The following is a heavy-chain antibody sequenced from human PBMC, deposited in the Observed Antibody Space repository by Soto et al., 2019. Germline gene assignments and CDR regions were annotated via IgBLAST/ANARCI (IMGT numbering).Heavy chain of an antibody. CDR1: SGSISSSNW. J-gene: IGHJ6*03. CDR3: ARELTVSYMDV. CDR2: IYHSGST. V-gene: IGHV4-4*02. D-gene: IGHD3-16*01. Sequence: SETLSLTCAVSSGSISSSNWWSWVRQPPGKGLEWIGEIYHSGSTNYNPPLKSRVTISVDKSKNQFSLKLSSVTAADTAVYYCARELTVSYMDVWGKGTTVTVSS.